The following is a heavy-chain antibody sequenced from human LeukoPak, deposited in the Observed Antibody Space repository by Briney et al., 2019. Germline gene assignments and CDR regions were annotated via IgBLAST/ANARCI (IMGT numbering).Heavy chain of an antibody. CDR1: GFTFSSYA. CDR3: ATGNPKYDILTGYYSHYYYMDV. CDR2: ISGSGGST. Sequence: PGGSLRLSCAASGFTFSSYAMSWVRQAPGKGLEWVSAISGSGGSTYYPDSVKGRFTISRDNSKNTLYLQMNSLRAEDTAVYYCATGNPKYDILTGYYSHYYYMDVWGKGTTVTVSS. J-gene: IGHJ6*03. D-gene: IGHD3-9*01. V-gene: IGHV3-23*01.